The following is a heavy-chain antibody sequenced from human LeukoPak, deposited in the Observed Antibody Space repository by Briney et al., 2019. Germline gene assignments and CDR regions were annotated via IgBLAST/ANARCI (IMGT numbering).Heavy chain of an antibody. V-gene: IGHV3-7*03. D-gene: IGHD1-26*01. CDR3: ARGGRRFDY. J-gene: IGHJ4*02. CDR2: IKQDGSEK. Sequence: GGSLRLSCGASGFTFRTYAMSWVRQAPGKGLEWVANIKQDGSEKYYVDSVKGRFTISRDNAKNSLYLQMNSLRAEDTAVYYCARGGRRFDYWGQGTLVTVSS. CDR1: GFTFRTYA.